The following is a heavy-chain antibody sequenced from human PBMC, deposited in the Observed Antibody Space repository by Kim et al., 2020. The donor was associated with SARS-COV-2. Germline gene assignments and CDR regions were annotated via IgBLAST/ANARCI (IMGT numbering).Heavy chain of an antibody. CDR1: GGSFSGYY. CDR2: INHSGST. CDR3: ARTLITIFGVEYYFDY. Sequence: SETLSLTCAVYGGSFSGYYWSWIRQPPGKGLEWIGEINHSGSTNYNPSLKSRVTISVDTSKNQFSLKLSSVTAADTAVYYCARTLITIFGVEYYFDYWGQGTLVTVSS. D-gene: IGHD3-3*01. V-gene: IGHV4-34*01. J-gene: IGHJ4*02.